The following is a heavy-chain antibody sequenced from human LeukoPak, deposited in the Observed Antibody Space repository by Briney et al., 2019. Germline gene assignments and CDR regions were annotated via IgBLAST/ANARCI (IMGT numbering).Heavy chain of an antibody. CDR3: ARDNSVRDAAWWFNP. V-gene: IGHV7-4-1*02. D-gene: IGHD5-24*01. CDR2: INTNTGNP. J-gene: IGHJ5*02. CDR1: GYTFTSYA. Sequence: ASVKVSCKASGYTFTSYAMNWVRQAPGQGLEWMGWINTNTGNPTYAQGFTGRFVFSLDTSVSTTYLQISSLKAEDTAVYYCARDNSVRDAAWWFNPWGQGTLVTVSS.